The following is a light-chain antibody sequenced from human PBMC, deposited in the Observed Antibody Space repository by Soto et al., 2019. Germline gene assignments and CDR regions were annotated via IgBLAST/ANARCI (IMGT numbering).Light chain of an antibody. J-gene: IGLJ2*01. CDR3: CSYAGSSTSVV. CDR2: EGS. V-gene: IGLV2-23*01. Sequence: QSVLTQPASVSGSPGQSITISCTGTSSDVGSYKLVSWYQQHPGKAPQLMIYEGSKRPSGVSNRFSGSKSGNTASLAISGLQAEDEADYYCCSYAGSSTSVVFGGGTKLTVL. CDR1: SSDVGSYKL.